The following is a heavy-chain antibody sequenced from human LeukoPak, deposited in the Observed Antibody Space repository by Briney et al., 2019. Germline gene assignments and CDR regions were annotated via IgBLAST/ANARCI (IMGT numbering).Heavy chain of an antibody. J-gene: IGHJ4*02. Sequence: PGGSLRLSCAASGFTFNNAWMNWVRQAPGKGLEWVGRIKSKTDGETTDYASPVKARFTISRDDSMNTLYLQMNSLRAEDTAVYYCARVQIVGTTFLFDYWGQGTLVTVSS. CDR1: GFTFNNAW. CDR2: IKSKTDGETT. CDR3: ARVQIVGTTFLFDY. D-gene: IGHD1-26*01. V-gene: IGHV3-15*07.